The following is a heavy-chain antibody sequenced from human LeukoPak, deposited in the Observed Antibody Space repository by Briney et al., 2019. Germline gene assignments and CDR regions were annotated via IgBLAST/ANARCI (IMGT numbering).Heavy chain of an antibody. CDR1: GYTFTGYY. V-gene: IGHV1-2*06. J-gene: IGHJ4*02. Sequence: ASVKVSCKASGYTFTGYYMHGVRQAPGQGLEWMGRINPNSGGTNYAQKFQGRVTMTRDTSISTAYMELSRLRSDDTAVYYCARVGYSSSWYFDYWGQGTLVTVSS. D-gene: IGHD6-13*01. CDR3: ARVGYSSSWYFDY. CDR2: INPNSGGT.